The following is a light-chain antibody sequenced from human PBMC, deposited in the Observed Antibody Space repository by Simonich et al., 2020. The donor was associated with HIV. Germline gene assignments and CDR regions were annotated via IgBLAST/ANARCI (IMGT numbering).Light chain of an antibody. J-gene: IGKJ1*01. V-gene: IGKV4-1*01. CDR3: QQYYSTPKT. Sequence: DIVMTQSPDSLAVSLGERATINCKSSQNILYNSNNKNYLACYQQKPGQPPKLLIYWASTREYGVPDRFSGSGSGTDFTLTISSLQAEDVAVYYCQQYYSTPKTFGQGTKVEIK. CDR2: WAS. CDR1: QNILYNSNNKNY.